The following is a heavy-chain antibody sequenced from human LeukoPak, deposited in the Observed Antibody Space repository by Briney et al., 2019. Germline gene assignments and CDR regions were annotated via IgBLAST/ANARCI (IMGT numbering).Heavy chain of an antibody. CDR3: AKDQSYYDPSGYQGPIDY. CDR2: MSYDGGNE. CDR1: GFTFNVYA. V-gene: IGHV3-30*18. Sequence: PGRSLRLSCAASGFTFNVYAMHWVRQAPGKGLEWVAVMSYDGGNEHYADSVKGRFTISRDNSKNTLFLQMNSLRAEDTAVYYCAKDQSYYDPSGYQGPIDYWGQGTLVTVSS. J-gene: IGHJ4*02. D-gene: IGHD3-22*01.